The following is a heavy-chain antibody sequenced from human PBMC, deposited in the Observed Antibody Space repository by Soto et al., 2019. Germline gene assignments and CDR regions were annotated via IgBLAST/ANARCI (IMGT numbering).Heavy chain of an antibody. J-gene: IGHJ5*02. D-gene: IGHD4-17*01. CDR1: GYTFTSYA. CDR2: INAGNGNT. Sequence: ASVKVSCKASGYTFTSYAMHWVRQAPGQRLEWMGWINAGNGNTKYSQKFQGRVTITRDTSASTAYMELSSLRSEDTAVYYYARSPFNYGDYVTWFDPWGQGTLVTVSS. V-gene: IGHV1-3*01. CDR3: ARSPFNYGDYVTWFDP.